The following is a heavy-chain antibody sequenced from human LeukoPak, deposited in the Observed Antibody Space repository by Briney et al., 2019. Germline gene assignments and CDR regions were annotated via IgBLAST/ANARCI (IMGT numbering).Heavy chain of an antibody. CDR2: INHSGST. CDR3: AYSSAYQRR. Sequence: SETLSLTCAVYGGSFSDYYCSWIRQPPGKGLEWIGEINHSGSTDYTPSLKSRVTISVDTSKNQFSLKLSSVTAADTAVYYCAYSSAYQRRWGQGTLVTVSS. J-gene: IGHJ1*01. V-gene: IGHV4-34*01. CDR1: GGSFSDYY. D-gene: IGHD6-25*01.